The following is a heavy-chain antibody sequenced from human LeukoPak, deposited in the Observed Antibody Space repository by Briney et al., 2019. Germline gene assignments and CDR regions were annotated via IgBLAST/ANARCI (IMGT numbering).Heavy chain of an antibody. J-gene: IGHJ4*02. D-gene: IGHD3-3*01. CDR1: GGSFSGYY. V-gene: IGHV4-34*01. CDR3: ARRRVDFWSGYNHPFDY. CDR2: INHSGST. Sequence: SETLSLTCAVYGGSFSGYYWSWIRQPPGKGLEWIGEINHSGSTNYNPSLESRVTISVDTSKNQFSLKLSSVTAADTAVYYCARRRVDFWSGYNHPFDYWGQGTLVTVSS.